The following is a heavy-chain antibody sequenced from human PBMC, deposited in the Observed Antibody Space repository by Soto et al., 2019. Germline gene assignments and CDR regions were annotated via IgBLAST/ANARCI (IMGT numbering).Heavy chain of an antibody. D-gene: IGHD1-26*01. V-gene: IGHV3-74*01. CDR1: GSTISNYW. CDR3: TRVISGSSGLFDY. J-gene: IGHJ4*02. CDR2: ISPDGSTT. Sequence: VQLVEAGGDLVQPGGSLRLSCVASGSTISNYWMHWVRQAPGKGLIWVSRISPDGSTTNYADSVKGRFTISRDNAKNTLYLQMDSLRAEDTALYYCTRVISGSSGLFDYWGQGTLVTVSS.